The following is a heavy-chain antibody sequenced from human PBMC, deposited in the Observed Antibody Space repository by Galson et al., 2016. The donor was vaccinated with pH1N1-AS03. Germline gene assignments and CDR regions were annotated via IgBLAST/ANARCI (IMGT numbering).Heavy chain of an antibody. D-gene: IGHD3-22*01. CDR2: LSGSGTPT. J-gene: IGHJ4*02. Sequence: SLRLSCAASGFTFKNYAMTWVRQAPGKGLEWVSGLSGSGTPTFYADSVKGRFTISRDTSTNTLYLQMNSLRAEDTAVYYCAKAKSTSTNEVVSPFDYWGQGTLVAVSS. CDR3: AKAKSTSTNEVVSPFDY. V-gene: IGHV3-23*01. CDR1: GFTFKNYA.